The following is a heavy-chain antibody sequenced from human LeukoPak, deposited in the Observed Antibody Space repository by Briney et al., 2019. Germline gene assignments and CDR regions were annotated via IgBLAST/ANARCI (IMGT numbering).Heavy chain of an antibody. CDR2: INVDGSSI. CDR1: GFTLNNYW. J-gene: IGHJ4*02. CDR3: TRIKWDLTYFDY. V-gene: IGHV3-74*01. D-gene: IGHD1-26*01. Sequence: PGGSLRLSCAASGFTLNNYWMHWVRQAPGKGLVWVSRINVDGSSISYADSVKGRFTISGDNARNTLYLQMNSLRAEDTAVYYCTRIKWDLTYFDYWGQGTLVTASS.